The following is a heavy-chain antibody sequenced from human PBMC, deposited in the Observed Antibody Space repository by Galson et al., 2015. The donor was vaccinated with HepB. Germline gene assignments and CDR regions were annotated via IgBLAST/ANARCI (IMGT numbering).Heavy chain of an antibody. D-gene: IGHD3-3*01. V-gene: IGHV3-33*01. Sequence: SLRLSCAASGFTFSSYGMHWVRQAPGKGLEWVAVIWYDGSNKYYADSVKGRFTISRDNSKNTLYLQMNSLRAEDTAVYYCARDLSGYYTLYSYYYGMDVWGQGTTVTVSS. CDR1: GFTFSSYG. CDR2: IWYDGSNK. CDR3: ARDLSGYYTLYSYYYGMDV. J-gene: IGHJ6*02.